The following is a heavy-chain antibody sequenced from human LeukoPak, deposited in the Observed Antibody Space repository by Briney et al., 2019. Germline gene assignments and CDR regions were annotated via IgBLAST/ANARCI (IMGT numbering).Heavy chain of an antibody. CDR2: ISSSGATR. J-gene: IGHJ4*02. CDR3: ARGPMWEGGSYSYYFDY. D-gene: IGHD1-26*01. Sequence: PGGSLRLSCAVSGFTFRVYEMNWIRQAPGKGLEWVSYISSSGATRYYADSVKGRFTISRDNAKNSLYLQMNSLRAEDTAVYYCARGPMWEGGSYSYYFDYWGQGTLVTVSS. CDR1: GFTFRVYE. V-gene: IGHV3-48*03.